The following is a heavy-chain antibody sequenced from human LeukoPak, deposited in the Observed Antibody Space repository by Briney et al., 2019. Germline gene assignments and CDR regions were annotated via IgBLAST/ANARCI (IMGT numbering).Heavy chain of an antibody. CDR1: GFTFSTSG. D-gene: IGHD4-23*01. CDR3: ARDYGGSSPFDY. CDR2: IRNDGNKK. J-gene: IGHJ4*02. V-gene: IGHV3-30*02. Sequence: GGSLRLSCVASGFTFSTSGMHWVRQSPGKGLDWVAFIRNDGNKKNYAESVKGRFTISRDNSKNTLYLQMDSLSAEDTAVYYCARDYGGSSPFDYWGQGTLVTVSS.